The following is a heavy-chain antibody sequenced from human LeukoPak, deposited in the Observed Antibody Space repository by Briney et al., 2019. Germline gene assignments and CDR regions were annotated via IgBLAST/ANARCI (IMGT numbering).Heavy chain of an antibody. J-gene: IGHJ4*02. CDR2: IYYSGNT. CDR3: ATLQCAGGDCYLELDY. Sequence: SETLSLTCTVSGVSTSSSNSYWGWIRQPPGKGLEWIGSIYYSGNTYYNASLKSQVSISIDTSKNQFSLRLTSVTAADTAVYYCATLQCAGGDCYLELDYWGQGTLVTVSS. D-gene: IGHD2-21*02. CDR1: GVSTSSSNSY. V-gene: IGHV4-39*01.